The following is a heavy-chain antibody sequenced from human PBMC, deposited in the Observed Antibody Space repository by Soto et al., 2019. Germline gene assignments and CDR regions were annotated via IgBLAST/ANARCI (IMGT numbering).Heavy chain of an antibody. Sequence: QVQLQQWGTGLLKPSETLSLTCAVYGGSFSGYYWSWIRQPPGKGLEWIGEINHSGSTNYNPSLKSRVTISVDTSKNQFSLKLSSVTAADTAVYYCARTTGYSSSSSLLAWGQGTLVTVSS. CDR3: ARTTGYSSSSSLLA. CDR2: INHSGST. V-gene: IGHV4-34*01. D-gene: IGHD6-13*01. J-gene: IGHJ4*02. CDR1: GGSFSGYY.